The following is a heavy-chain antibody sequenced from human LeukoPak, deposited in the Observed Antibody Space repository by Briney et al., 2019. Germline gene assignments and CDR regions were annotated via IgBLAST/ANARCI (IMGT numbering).Heavy chain of an antibody. J-gene: IGHJ4*01. D-gene: IGHD6-13*01. CDR2: SSSGGGST. Sequence: GGSLRLSCAASGFTFSTYAMSWVRQAPGKGLEWVSGSSSGGGSTYYADAVKGRFTTSRENSKKTQYLQVNSLRADDTAVYYCAKYCGYSSSWYKLGFDCWGHGILVTVSS. V-gene: IGHV3-23*01. CDR1: GFTFSTYA. CDR3: AKYCGYSSSWYKLGFDC.